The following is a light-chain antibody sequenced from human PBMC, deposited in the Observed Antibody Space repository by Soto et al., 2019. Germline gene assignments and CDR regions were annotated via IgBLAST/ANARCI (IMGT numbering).Light chain of an antibody. CDR1: QSFSSRY. V-gene: IGKV3-20*01. Sequence: EIVLTQSPGTLSLSPGERATLSCRASQSFSSRYLAWYQQKPGQAPRLFMYGASTRATGIPDRFSGGGSGTDFTLTISRLEPEDFAVYYCQQYGSSRITFGQGTRLEIK. J-gene: IGKJ5*01. CDR3: QQYGSSRIT. CDR2: GAS.